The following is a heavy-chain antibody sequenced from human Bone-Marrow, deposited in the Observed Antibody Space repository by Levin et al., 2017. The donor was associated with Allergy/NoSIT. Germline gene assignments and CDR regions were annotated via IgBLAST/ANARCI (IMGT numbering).Heavy chain of an antibody. J-gene: IGHJ2*01. V-gene: IGHV1-2*02. Sequence: ASVKVSCKASGFAFTDYYMHWVRQAPGQGLEWLGWINPNNGATKYALKFQDRVTMTRDTSISTAYMEFRRLRSDDTAVFYCARDPAVTRDGYFDLWGRGTLFSVSS. CDR3: ARDPAVTRDGYFDL. D-gene: IGHD4-17*01. CDR1: GFAFTDYY. CDR2: INPNNGAT.